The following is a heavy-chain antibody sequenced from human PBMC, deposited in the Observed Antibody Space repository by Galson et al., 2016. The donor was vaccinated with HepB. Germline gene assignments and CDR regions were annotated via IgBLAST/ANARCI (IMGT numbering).Heavy chain of an antibody. V-gene: IGHV2-26*01. J-gene: IGHJ4*02. CDR1: GFSLSNARMG. CDR2: IFPDDEK. Sequence: PALVKPTQTLTLTCTVSGFSLSNARMGVSWIRQPPGKALEWLAHIFPDDEKSYRTSLESRLTISKDTSKSQVVLIMTNMDPVDTGTYYCARTQTPDHGGNSPFDYWGQGTLVTVSS. D-gene: IGHD4-23*01. CDR3: ARTQTPDHGGNSPFDY.